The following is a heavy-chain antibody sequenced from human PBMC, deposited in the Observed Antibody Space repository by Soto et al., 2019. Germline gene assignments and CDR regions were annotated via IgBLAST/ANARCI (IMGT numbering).Heavy chain of an antibody. CDR3: ARDVEGDSGYESNWFDP. CDR1: GGTFSSYA. J-gene: IGHJ5*02. Sequence: QVQLVQSGAEVKKPGSSVKVSCKASGGTFSSYAISWVRQAPGQGLEWMGGIIPIFGTANYAQKFQGRVTITEDESTSTAYMELSSLRSEDTAVYYCARDVEGDSGYESNWFDPWGQGTLVTVSS. V-gene: IGHV1-69*01. D-gene: IGHD5-12*01. CDR2: IIPIFGTA.